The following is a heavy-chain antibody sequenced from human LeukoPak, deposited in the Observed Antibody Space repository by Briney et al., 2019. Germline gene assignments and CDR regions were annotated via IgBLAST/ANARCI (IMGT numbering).Heavy chain of an antibody. CDR1: GYTFTGYY. CDR2: INPNSGGT. J-gene: IGHJ1*01. Sequence: ASVKVSCKXSGYTFTGYYMHWVRQAPGQGLEWMGWINPNSGGTNYAQKFQGRVTMTRDTSISTAYMELSRLRSDDTAVYYCAREGYCSSTSCYIYFQHWGQGTLVTVSS. D-gene: IGHD2-2*02. V-gene: IGHV1-2*02. CDR3: AREGYCSSTSCYIYFQH.